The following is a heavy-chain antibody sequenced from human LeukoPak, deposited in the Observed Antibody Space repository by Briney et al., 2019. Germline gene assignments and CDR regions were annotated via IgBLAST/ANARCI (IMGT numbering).Heavy chain of an antibody. V-gene: IGHV3-21*01. Sequence: GGSLRLSCAASGFTFSSYNMNWVRQAPGRGLEWVASISSSSSYIYYAGSVKGRFTISRDNAKNSLNLQMSSLRAEDSAVYYCARVSYCVSNSCHYYYMDVWGKGTTVTISS. D-gene: IGHD2-21*01. CDR3: ARVSYCVSNSCHYYYMDV. CDR1: GFTFSSYN. CDR2: ISSSSSYI. J-gene: IGHJ6*03.